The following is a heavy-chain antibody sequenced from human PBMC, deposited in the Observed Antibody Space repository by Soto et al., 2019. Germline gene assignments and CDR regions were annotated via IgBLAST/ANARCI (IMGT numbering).Heavy chain of an antibody. Sequence: GASVKVSCKASGGTFSSYAISWVRQAPGQGLEWMGGIIPIFGTANYAQKFQGRVTITADKSTSTAYMELSSLRSEDTAVYYCARNYRYYYGMDVWGQGTTVTVSS. CDR3: ARNYRYYYGMDV. J-gene: IGHJ6*02. CDR1: GGTFSSYA. V-gene: IGHV1-69*06. CDR2: IIPIFGTA.